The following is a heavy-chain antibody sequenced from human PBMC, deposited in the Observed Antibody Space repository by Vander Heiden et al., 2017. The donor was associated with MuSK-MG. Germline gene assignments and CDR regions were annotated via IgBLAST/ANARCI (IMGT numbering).Heavy chain of an antibody. V-gene: IGHV4-34*01. Sequence: QVQLQQWGAGLLKPSETLSLTCAVYGGSFRGYYWSWYRQPPGKGLEWIGEINHSGSTNYNPSLKSRVTISVDTAVYYCARRPHNYVWGSYRSDYWYFDLWGRGTLVTVSS. CDR3: YFDL. D-gene: IGHD3-16*02. CDR2: INHSGST. J-gene: IGHJ2*01. CDR1: GGSFRGYY.